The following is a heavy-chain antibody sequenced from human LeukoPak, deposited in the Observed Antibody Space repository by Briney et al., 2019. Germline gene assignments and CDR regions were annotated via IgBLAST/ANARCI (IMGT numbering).Heavy chain of an antibody. V-gene: IGHV3-74*01. CDR3: ARESGYHGSGFDP. D-gene: IGHD3-10*01. Sequence: GGSLRLSCAASGFTFSNYWMHWVRQAPGKGLVWVSRIKSDGSSTSYADSVKGRSTISRDNAKNTLYVQMNSLRAEDTAVYYCARESGYHGSGFDPWGQGTLVIVSS. CDR2: IKSDGSST. J-gene: IGHJ5*02. CDR1: GFTFSNYW.